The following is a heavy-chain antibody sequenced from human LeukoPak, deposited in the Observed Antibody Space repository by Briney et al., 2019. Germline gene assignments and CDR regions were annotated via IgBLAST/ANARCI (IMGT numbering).Heavy chain of an antibody. J-gene: IGHJ4*02. Sequence: SETLSLTCTVSGGSISSFYWSWIRQPPGKGLEWIGYIYYSGSTNYNPSLKSRVTISVDTSKNQFSLKLSSVTAADTAVYYCARRPVAGTGYFDYWGQGTLVTVSS. CDR1: GGSISSFY. D-gene: IGHD1-1*01. V-gene: IGHV4-59*01. CDR2: IYYSGST. CDR3: ARRPVAGTGYFDY.